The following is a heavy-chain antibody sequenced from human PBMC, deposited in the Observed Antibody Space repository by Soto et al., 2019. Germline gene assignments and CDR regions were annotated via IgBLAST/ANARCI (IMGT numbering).Heavy chain of an antibody. V-gene: IGHV1-3*01. CDR2: INAGNGNT. Sequence: ATVKVSCKASGYTFTSYAMHWVRQAPGQRLEWMGWINAGNGNTKYSQKFQGRVTITRDTSASTAYMELSSLRSEDTAVYYCERSIVVVTAADYWGQRTLVPVSS. J-gene: IGHJ4*02. CDR1: GYTFTSYA. CDR3: ERSIVVVTAADY. D-gene: IGHD2-21*02.